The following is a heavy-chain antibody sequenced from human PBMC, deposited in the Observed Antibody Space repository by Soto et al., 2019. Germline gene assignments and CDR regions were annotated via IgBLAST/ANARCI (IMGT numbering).Heavy chain of an antibody. CDR1: GGSFSGYY. V-gene: IGHV4-34*01. Sequence: SATLSLTCAVYGGSFSGYYWSWIRQPPGKGLEWIGEINHSGSTNYNPSLKSRVTISVDTSKNQFSLKLSSVTAADTAVYYCARGSGDSSGYYDRLEYWGKGSLVP. CDR3: ARGSGDSSGYYDRLEY. CDR2: INHSGST. D-gene: IGHD3-22*01. J-gene: IGHJ4*02.